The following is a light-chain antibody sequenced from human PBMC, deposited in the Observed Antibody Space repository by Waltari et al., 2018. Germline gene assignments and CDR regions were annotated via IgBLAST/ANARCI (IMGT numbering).Light chain of an antibody. J-gene: IGLJ3*02. CDR3: CSYAGSGSWV. CDR2: EAS. Sequence: QSALTQPASVSGSPGQSIRIPCIGTSRYVVPYNLVSWYQHHPGKAPKLIVFEASKRPSGVSNRFSGSKAANTASLIISGLQADDEADYYCCSYAGSGSWVFGGGTKVTVI. CDR1: SRYVVPYNL. V-gene: IGLV2-23*01.